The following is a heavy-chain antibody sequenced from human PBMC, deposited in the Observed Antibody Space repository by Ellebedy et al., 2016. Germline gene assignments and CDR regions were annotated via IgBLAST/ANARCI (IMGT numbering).Heavy chain of an antibody. V-gene: IGHV4-30-4*01. CDR1: GGSINSGDYY. D-gene: IGHD3-3*01. J-gene: IGHJ4*02. CDR3: ARETDFWSDSSYFDY. Sequence: SETLSLTXSVSGGSINSGDYYWSWIRQPPGQGLEWLGYIYCSGTTYYNTSLKSRITISVDTSKNQFSLRLSSVTAADTAVYFCARETDFWSDSSYFDYWGQGILVTISS. CDR2: IYCSGTT.